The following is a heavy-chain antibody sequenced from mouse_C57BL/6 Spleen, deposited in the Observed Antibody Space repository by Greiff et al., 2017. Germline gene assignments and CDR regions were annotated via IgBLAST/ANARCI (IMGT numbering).Heavy chain of an antibody. CDR3: ARSGGSSLWYFDG. J-gene: IGHJ1*03. CDR1: GYAFSSSW. CDR2: IYPGDGDT. Sequence: VQLQQSGPELVKPGASVKISCKASGYAFSSSWMNWVKQRPGKGLEWIGRIYPGDGDTNYNGKFKGKATLTADKSSSTAYMQLSSLTSEDSAVYFCARSGGSSLWYFDGWGTGTTVTVSS. D-gene: IGHD1-1*01. V-gene: IGHV1-82*01.